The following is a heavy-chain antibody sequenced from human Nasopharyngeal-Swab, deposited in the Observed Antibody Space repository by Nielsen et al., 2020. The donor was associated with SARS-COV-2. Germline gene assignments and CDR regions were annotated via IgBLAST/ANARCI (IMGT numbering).Heavy chain of an antibody. D-gene: IGHD1-26*01. CDR1: GFIFDDYA. CDR3: AKDWGSGTYRYSYMDV. Sequence: SLRLSCASSGFIFDDYAMHWVRQAAGNGLEWVSGISWNSGRTGYADSVKGRFTISRDYAKNSLYLQMNSLRTEDTALYYCAKDWGSGTYRYSYMDVWGKGTTVTVSS. CDR2: ISWNSGRT. V-gene: IGHV3-9*01. J-gene: IGHJ6*03.